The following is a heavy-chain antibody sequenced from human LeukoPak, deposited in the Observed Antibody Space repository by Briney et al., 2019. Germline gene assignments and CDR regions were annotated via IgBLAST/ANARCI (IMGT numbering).Heavy chain of an antibody. CDR2: ISGNSATT. Sequence: PGGSLRLSCAASGLNFNNYAMSWVRQAPGKGLEWVSVISGNSATTYYADSVKGRFTTSRDNSRNTVDLHMNNLRVEDTAKYYCAMGPDTALVKNYYMDVWGTGTTVTISS. CDR1: GLNFNNYA. J-gene: IGHJ6*03. V-gene: IGHV3-23*01. D-gene: IGHD5-18*01. CDR3: AMGPDTALVKNYYMDV.